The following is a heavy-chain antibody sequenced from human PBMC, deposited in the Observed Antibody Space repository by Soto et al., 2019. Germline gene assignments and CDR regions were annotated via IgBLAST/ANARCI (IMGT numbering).Heavy chain of an antibody. CDR2: INHSGST. V-gene: IGHV4-34*01. Sequence: SETLSLTCAVYGGPFRGYYWSWIRQPPGKGLEWIGGINHSGSTNYNPSLKSRVTMSVDTSKNQFSLKLISVTAADTAVYYCARGDSSSPNQFEPWGQGTLVTVSS. J-gene: IGHJ5*02. CDR1: GGPFRGYY. CDR3: ARGDSSSPNQFEP. D-gene: IGHD6-13*01.